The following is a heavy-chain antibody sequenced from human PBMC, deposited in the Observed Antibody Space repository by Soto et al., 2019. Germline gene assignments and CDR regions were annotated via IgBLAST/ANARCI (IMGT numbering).Heavy chain of an antibody. CDR2: IKQDGSEK. Sequence: VGALRLAFAASGFTCIREWMSWVRQALGKGLEWVANIKQDGSEKYYVDSVKGRVTISRDNAKNSLYLQMNSLRAEDTAVYYCARQPIAAAGYGMDVWGQGT. V-gene: IGHV3-7*01. CDR3: ARQPIAAAGYGMDV. J-gene: IGHJ6*02. CDR1: GFTCIREW. D-gene: IGHD6-13*01.